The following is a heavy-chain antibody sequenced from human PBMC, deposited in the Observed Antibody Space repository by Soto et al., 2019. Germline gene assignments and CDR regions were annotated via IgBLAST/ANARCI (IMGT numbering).Heavy chain of an antibody. Sequence: SETLSLTCTVSGGSISNTNYYCGWIRQPPGKGLEWIGEMSHSGGTHFNPSLKSRVTISVDTSKNQFSLKMSSVTAADTALYYCARVERGTATTVVDAFDIWGPGTMVTVSS. CDR1: GGSISNTNYY. J-gene: IGHJ3*02. CDR3: ARVERGTATTVVDAFDI. CDR2: MSHSGGT. D-gene: IGHD1-1*01. V-gene: IGHV4-39*01.